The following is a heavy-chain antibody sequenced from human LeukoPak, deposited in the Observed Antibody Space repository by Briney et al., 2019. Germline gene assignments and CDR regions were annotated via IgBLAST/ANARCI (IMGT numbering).Heavy chain of an antibody. Sequence: ASVKVSCKVSGYTLTELSMHWVRQAPGKGLEWMGGFDPEDGETIYAQKFQGRVTMTEDTSTDTAYMEPSSLRSEDTAVYYCATRKLGYCSSTSCYEAFDYWGQGTLVTVSS. CDR1: GYTLTELS. CDR3: ATRKLGYCSSTSCYEAFDY. D-gene: IGHD2-2*01. J-gene: IGHJ4*02. CDR2: FDPEDGET. V-gene: IGHV1-24*01.